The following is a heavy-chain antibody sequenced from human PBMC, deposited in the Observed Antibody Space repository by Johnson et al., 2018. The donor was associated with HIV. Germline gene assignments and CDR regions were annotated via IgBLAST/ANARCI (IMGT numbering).Heavy chain of an antibody. CDR3: AKDGYSSTWYVSFDI. J-gene: IGHJ3*02. D-gene: IGHD6-13*01. V-gene: IGHV3-30*04. Sequence: QVQLVESGGGVVQPGRSLRLSCAASGFTFSSYAMHWVRQAPGKGLEWVAVISYDGSNKYYADSMKGRFTISRDNSKNTLYLQMNSLRAEDTAVYYCAKDGYSSTWYVSFDIWGRG. CDR1: GFTFSSYA. CDR2: ISYDGSNK.